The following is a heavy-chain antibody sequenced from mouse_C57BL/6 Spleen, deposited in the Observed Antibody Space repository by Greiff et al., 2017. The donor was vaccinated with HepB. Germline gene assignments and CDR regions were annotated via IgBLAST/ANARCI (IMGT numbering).Heavy chain of an antibody. J-gene: IGHJ4*01. V-gene: IGHV1-82*01. D-gene: IGHD2-4*01. Sequence: QVQLQQSGPELVKPGASVKISCKASGYAFSSSWMNWVKQRPGKGLEWIGRIYPGDGDTNYNGKFKGKATLTADKSSSTAYMQLSSLTSEDSAVYFCARSVYDYDPYYAMDYWGQGTSVTVSS. CDR3: ARSVYDYDPYYAMDY. CDR2: IYPGDGDT. CDR1: GYAFSSSW.